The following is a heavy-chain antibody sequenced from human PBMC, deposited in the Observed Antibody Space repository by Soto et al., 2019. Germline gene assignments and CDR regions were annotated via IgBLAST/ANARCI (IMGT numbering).Heavy chain of an antibody. J-gene: IGHJ4*02. CDR3: ASYRGALYCES. V-gene: IGHV4-59*01. CDR2: VFYGGT. CDR1: GRALSSTY. Sequence: PSXTQSLTCSVAGRALSSTYWSWIRQSPDKGLEWLGYVFYGGTDYNPSLGGRVSMSVETSKSQFSLKLTSVTVADTAVYYCASYRGALYCESWGPGIRVTVSS. D-gene: IGHD3-16*01.